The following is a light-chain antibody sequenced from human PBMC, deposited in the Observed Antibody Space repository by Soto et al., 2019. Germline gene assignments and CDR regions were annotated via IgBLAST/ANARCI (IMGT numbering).Light chain of an antibody. CDR1: QTISTF. CDR2: AAS. Sequence: DIQMTQSPSSLSASVGDRVTITCRASQTISTFLNWYQQKPGKAPKLLIHAASNLQSGVPSRFSGSGSGTEFTLTISSLQPDDFATYFCQQSYDTPFTFGPGTKVDI. CDR3: QQSYDTPFT. J-gene: IGKJ3*01. V-gene: IGKV1-39*01.